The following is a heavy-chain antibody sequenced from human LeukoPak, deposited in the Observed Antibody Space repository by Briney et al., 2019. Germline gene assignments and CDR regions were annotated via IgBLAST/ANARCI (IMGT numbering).Heavy chain of an antibody. CDR3: ARVSSGSYYIGAFDI. J-gene: IGHJ3*02. D-gene: IGHD1-26*01. CDR2: IYYSGST. V-gene: IGHV4-39*07. Sequence: SETLSLTCTVSGGSISSSSYYWGWIRQPPGKGLEWIGSIYYSGSTYYNPSLKSRVTISVDTSKNQFSLKLSSVTAVDTAVYYCARVSSGSYYIGAFDIWGQGTMVTVSS. CDR1: GGSISSSSYY.